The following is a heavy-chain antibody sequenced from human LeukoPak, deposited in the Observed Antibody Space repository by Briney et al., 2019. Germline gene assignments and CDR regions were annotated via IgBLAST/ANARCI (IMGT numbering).Heavy chain of an antibody. Sequence: SETLSLTCSVSGGSISSGDYYWSWIRQPPGKGLEWIGHIYYSGSTHHNPFLKSRVTISVDTSKNQFSLKLSSVTATDTAVYYCARSLLSAGSGSYGFDPWGQGTLVTVSS. D-gene: IGHD3-10*01. CDR3: ARSLLSAGSGSYGFDP. V-gene: IGHV4-30-4*01. CDR2: IYYSGST. CDR1: GGSISSGDYY. J-gene: IGHJ5*02.